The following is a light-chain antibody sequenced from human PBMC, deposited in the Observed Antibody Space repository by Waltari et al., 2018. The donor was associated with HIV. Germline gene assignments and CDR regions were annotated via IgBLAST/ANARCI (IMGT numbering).Light chain of an antibody. J-gene: IGLJ2*01. V-gene: IGLV2-14*01. CDR1: NSDVGGYNY. CDR2: ETT. CDR3: SSYTTTTTVL. Sequence: QSALTQPASVSGSPGQSITISCTGTNSDVGGYNYVSWYQQHPGKAPQLLIYETTNRPSGISKRFSGSKSGNTASMTISGLQAEDEADYYCSSYTTTTTVLFGGGTKLTVL.